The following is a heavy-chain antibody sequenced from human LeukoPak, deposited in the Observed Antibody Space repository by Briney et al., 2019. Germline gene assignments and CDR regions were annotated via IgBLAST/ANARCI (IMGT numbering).Heavy chain of an antibody. V-gene: IGHV4-39*07. CDR1: GGSISSSSYY. CDR2: IYYSGST. J-gene: IGHJ6*03. CDR3: ASILLYSSIYYYYMDV. D-gene: IGHD6-13*01. Sequence: PSETLSLTCTVSGGSISSSSYYWGWIRQPPGKGLEWIGSIYYSGSTYYNPSLKSRVTISVDTSKNQFSLKLSSVTAADTAVYYCASILLYSSIYYYYMDVWGKGTTVTVSS.